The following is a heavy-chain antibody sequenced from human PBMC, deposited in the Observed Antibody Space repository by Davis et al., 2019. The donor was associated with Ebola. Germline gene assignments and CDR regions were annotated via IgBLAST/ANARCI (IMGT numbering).Heavy chain of an antibody. Sequence: SVRGRFTISRDNAKNTVYLQMNSLRAEDSAVYFCVRESNGYAFDFWGQGTLVTVSS. CDR3: VRESNGYAFDF. V-gene: IGHV3-53*03. J-gene: IGHJ4*02. D-gene: IGHD5-12*01.